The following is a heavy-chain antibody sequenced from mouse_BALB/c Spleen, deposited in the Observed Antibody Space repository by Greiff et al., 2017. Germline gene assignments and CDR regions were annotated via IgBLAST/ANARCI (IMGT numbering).Heavy chain of an antibody. V-gene: IGHV5-17*02. CDR1: GFTFSSFG. D-gene: IGHD2-3*01. Sequence: DVMLVESGGGLVQPGGSRKLSCAASGFTFSSFGMHWVRQAPEKGLEWVAYISSGSSTIYYADTVKGRFTISRDNPKNTLFLQMTSLRSEDTAMYYCARGYWGDYWGQGTTLTVSS. CDR2: ISSGSSTI. J-gene: IGHJ2*01. CDR3: ARGYWGDY.